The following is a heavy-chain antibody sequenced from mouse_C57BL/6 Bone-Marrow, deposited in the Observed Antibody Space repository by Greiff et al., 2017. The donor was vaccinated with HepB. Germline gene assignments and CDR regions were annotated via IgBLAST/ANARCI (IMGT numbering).Heavy chain of an antibody. V-gene: IGHV1-69*01. D-gene: IGHD2-2*01. Sequence: QVQLQQPGAELVMPGASVKLSCKASGYTFTSYWMHWVKQRPGQGLEWIGEIDPSDSYTNYNQKFKGKSTLTVDKSSSTAYMQLSSLTSEDSAVYYCAREGAYGYGSWFAYWGQGTLVTVSA. CDR1: GYTFTSYW. CDR2: IDPSDSYT. CDR3: AREGAYGYGSWFAY. J-gene: IGHJ3*01.